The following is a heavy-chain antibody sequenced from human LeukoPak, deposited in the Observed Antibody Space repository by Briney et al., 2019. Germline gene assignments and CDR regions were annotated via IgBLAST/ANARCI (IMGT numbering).Heavy chain of an antibody. CDR1: GGSISSGSYY. Sequence: SETLSLTCTVSGGSISSGSYYWSWIRQPAGKGLEWIGRIYTSGSTNYNPSLKSRVTISVDTSKNQFSLKLSSVTAADTAVYYCARDRGYSYGAAWFDPWGQGTLVTVSS. J-gene: IGHJ5*02. CDR3: ARDRGYSYGAAWFDP. D-gene: IGHD5-18*01. CDR2: IYTSGST. V-gene: IGHV4-61*02.